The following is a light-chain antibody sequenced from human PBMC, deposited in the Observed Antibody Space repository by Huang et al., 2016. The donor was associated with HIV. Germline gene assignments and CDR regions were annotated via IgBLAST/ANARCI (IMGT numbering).Light chain of an antibody. Sequence: DIQMTQSPSSLSASVGDRVIITCRASQSITKYLNWYQQMPGKAPKLLIHGTSSLQGGVSSRFSGSGSGTDFTLAIRSLQPEDAATYYCQQSYRIPRTFGQG. CDR3: QQSYRIPRT. V-gene: IGKV1-39*01. J-gene: IGKJ2*01. CDR2: GTS. CDR1: QSITKY.